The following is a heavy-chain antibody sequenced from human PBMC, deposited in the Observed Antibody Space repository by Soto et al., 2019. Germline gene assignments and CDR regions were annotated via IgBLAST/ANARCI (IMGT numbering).Heavy chain of an antibody. CDR1: GFTFSSYW. Sequence: WGSLRLSCAAAGFTFSSYWMHWFRQAPGKGLVWVSRINSDGSSTSYADSVKGRFTISRDNAKNTLYLQMNSLRAEDTAVYYCARVGDVGAAPNSGMDVWGQGTTVTVSS. V-gene: IGHV3-74*01. J-gene: IGHJ6*02. D-gene: IGHD2-15*01. CDR3: ARVGDVGAAPNSGMDV. CDR2: INSDGSST.